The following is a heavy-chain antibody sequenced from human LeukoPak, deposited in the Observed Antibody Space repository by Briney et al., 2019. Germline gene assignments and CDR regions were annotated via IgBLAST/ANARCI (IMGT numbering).Heavy chain of an antibody. V-gene: IGHV4-59*08. D-gene: IGHD6-13*01. CDR3: ASSYSSSSNIDY. CDR2: IYYSGST. Sequence: SETLSLTCTVSGGSISSYYWSWIRQPPGKGLEWIGYIYYSGSTNYNPSLKSRVTISVDTSKNQFSLKLSSVTAADPAVYYCASSYSSSSNIDYRGQGTLVTVSS. CDR1: GGSISSYY. J-gene: IGHJ4*02.